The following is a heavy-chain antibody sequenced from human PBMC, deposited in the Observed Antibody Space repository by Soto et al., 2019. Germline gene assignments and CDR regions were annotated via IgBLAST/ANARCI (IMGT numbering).Heavy chain of an antibody. CDR1: GGSISSSSYY. Sequence: PSETLSLTCTVSGGSISSSSYYWGWIRQPPGKGLEWIGYIYFSGSTYYNPSLKSRVTISVDTSKNQFSLKLSSVTAEDTAVYYFARDTDNGGDSLLYSGMNAWGQGPRVTVSS. D-gene: IGHD2-21*02. V-gene: IGHV4-31*03. CDR3: ARDTDNGGDSLLYSGMNA. J-gene: IGHJ6*02. CDR2: IYFSGST.